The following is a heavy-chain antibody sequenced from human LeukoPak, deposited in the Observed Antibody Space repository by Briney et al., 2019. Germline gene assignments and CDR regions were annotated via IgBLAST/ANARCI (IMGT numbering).Heavy chain of an antibody. CDR3: ARRWNYGRNYYIDV. J-gene: IGHJ6*03. D-gene: IGHD1-7*01. CDR2: INDSGTI. Sequence: SETLSLTRAVYGGSFSNYYWSWIRQSPGKGLEWIGEINDSGTINYNPSLMSRVTISVDKSKNQFSLKVSSVTAADTAVYYCARRWNYGRNYYIDVWGKGATVSVSS. CDR1: GGSFSNYY. V-gene: IGHV4-34*01.